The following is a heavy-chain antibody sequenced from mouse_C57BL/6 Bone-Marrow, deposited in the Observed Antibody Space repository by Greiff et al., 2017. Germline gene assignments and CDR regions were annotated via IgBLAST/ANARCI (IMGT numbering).Heavy chain of an antibody. Sequence: QVQLQQSGPELVKPGASVKISCKASGYSFPSYYIHWVKQRPGQGLEWIGWIYPGSGNTKYNEKFKGKATLTADTSSSTAYMQLSSLTSEDSAVYYCGYYGLYYWGQGTSVTVSS. J-gene: IGHJ4*01. CDR1: GYSFPSYY. V-gene: IGHV1-66*01. CDR3: GYYGLYY. CDR2: IYPGSGNT.